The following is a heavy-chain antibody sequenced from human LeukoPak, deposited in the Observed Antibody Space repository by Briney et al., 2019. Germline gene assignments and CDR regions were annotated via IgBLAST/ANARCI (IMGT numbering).Heavy chain of an antibody. V-gene: IGHV1-18*01. Sequence: ASVKVSCKASGYTFTSYGISWVRQAPGQGLEWMGWISAYNGNTNYAQKLQGRVTMTTDTSTSTAYMELRSLRSDDTAVYYCARDPLDTMVRGALGAFDIRGQGTMVTVSS. CDR2: ISAYNGNT. CDR1: GYTFTSYG. D-gene: IGHD3-10*01. J-gene: IGHJ3*02. CDR3: ARDPLDTMVRGALGAFDI.